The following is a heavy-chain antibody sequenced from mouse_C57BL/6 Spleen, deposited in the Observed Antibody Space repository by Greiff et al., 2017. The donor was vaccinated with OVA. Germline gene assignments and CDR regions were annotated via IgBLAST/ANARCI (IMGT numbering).Heavy chain of an antibody. V-gene: IGHV2-2*01. Sequence: VQLQQSGPGLVQPSQSLSITCTVSGFSLTSYGVHWVRQSPGKGLEWLGVLWSGGSTDYNAAFISRLSISKDNSKSQVFFKMNSLQADDTAIYYCATIDSSGYPSFAYWGQGTLVTVSA. CDR3: ATIDSSGYPSFAY. CDR2: LWSGGST. D-gene: IGHD3-2*02. CDR1: GFSLTSYG. J-gene: IGHJ3*01.